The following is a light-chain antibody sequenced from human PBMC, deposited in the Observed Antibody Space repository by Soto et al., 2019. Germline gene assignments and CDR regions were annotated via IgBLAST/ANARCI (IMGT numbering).Light chain of an antibody. CDR2: DVS. Sequence: QSALTQPASVSGSPGQSITISCTGTSSDVGGYNYVSWYQQDPGKAPKLMIYDVSNRPSGVSNRFSGSKSGNTASLTISGLQAEDEADYYCRSYTSSSTLPYVFGNGTKVTVL. J-gene: IGLJ1*01. CDR1: SSDVGGYNY. V-gene: IGLV2-14*01. CDR3: RSYTSSSTLPYV.